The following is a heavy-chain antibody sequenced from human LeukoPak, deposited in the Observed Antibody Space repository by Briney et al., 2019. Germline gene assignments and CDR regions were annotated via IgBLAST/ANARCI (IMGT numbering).Heavy chain of an antibody. J-gene: IGHJ4*02. CDR2: ISPNSGGT. D-gene: IGHD3-22*01. CDR3: ARDSPMKPFDY. V-gene: IGHV1-2*02. CDR1: GHTFSGDH. Sequence: ASVKVSCKACGHTFSGDHIHCLRQAPRQGVEWMGWISPNSGGTNYAQKFQGRVTMTRDTSIITAYMELSSLRSDDAAVYYGARDSPMKPFDYWGQGTLVTVSS.